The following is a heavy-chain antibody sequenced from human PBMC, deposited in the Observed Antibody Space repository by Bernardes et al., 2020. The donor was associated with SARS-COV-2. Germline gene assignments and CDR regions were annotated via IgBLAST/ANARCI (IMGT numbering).Heavy chain of an antibody. Sequence: GGSLRLSCSASGFTFSNFGMHWVRQAPGKGLDYVSAINSDGGSTYHTDSVKGRFTISRDNSKDTLYLQMSSLRPEDTAMYYCVTRNCSRSACFFDYWGQGTLVTVSS. CDR3: VTRNCSRSACFFDY. J-gene: IGHJ4*02. D-gene: IGHD6-13*01. V-gene: IGHV3-64D*08. CDR2: INSDGGST. CDR1: GFTFSNFG.